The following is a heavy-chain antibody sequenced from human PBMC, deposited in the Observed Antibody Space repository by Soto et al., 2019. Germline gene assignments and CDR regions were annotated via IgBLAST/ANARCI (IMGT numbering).Heavy chain of an antibody. J-gene: IGHJ6*02. Sequence: QVQLGESGGGVVQTGRSLRLSCAASGFTFSSYAMHWVRQAPGKGLAWVAVISYDGSNKYYADSVKGRFTISRDNSKNTLYLQMNSLRAEDTAVYYCARTPRGQWEPPYYYYGMDVWGQGTTVTVSS. D-gene: IGHD1-26*01. CDR2: ISYDGSNK. CDR1: GFTFSSYA. V-gene: IGHV3-30-3*01. CDR3: ARTPRGQWEPPYYYYGMDV.